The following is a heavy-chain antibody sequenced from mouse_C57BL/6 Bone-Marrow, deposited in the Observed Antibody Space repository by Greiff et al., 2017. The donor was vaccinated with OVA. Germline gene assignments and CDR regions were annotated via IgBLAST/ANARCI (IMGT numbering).Heavy chain of an antibody. CDR2: INPNNGGT. CDR3: ARWLLLSDY. CDR1: GYTFTDYY. V-gene: IGHV1-26*01. D-gene: IGHD2-3*01. J-gene: IGHJ2*01. Sequence: EVKLQQSGPELVKPGASVKISCKASGYTFTDYYMNWVKQSHGKSLEWIGDINPNNGGTSYNQKFKGKATLTVDKSSSTAYMELRSLTSEDSAVYYCARWLLLSDYWGQGTTLTVSS.